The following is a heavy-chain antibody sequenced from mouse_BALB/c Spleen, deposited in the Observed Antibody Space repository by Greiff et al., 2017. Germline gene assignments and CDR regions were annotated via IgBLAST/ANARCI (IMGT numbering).Heavy chain of an antibody. CDR2: ISSGGSYT. V-gene: IGHV5-6*02. J-gene: IGHJ3*01. Sequence: DVMLVESGGDLVKPGGSLKLSCAASGFTFSSYGMSLVRQTPDKRLEWAATISSGGSYTYHPDSVKGRFTISRDNAKNTLYLQMSSLKSEDTAMYYCARGGYDYEAPLANWGQGTLVTVSA. D-gene: IGHD2-4*01. CDR1: GFTFSSYG. CDR3: ARGGYDYEAPLAN.